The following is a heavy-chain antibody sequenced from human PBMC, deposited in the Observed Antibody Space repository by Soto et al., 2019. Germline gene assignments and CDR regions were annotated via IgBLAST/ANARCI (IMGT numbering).Heavy chain of an antibody. D-gene: IGHD2-15*01. CDR2: IIPIFGTA. Sequence: GASVKVSCKASGGTFSSYAISWVRQAPGQGLEWMGGIIPIFGTANYAQKFQGRVTITADESTSTAYMELSSLRSEDTAVYYCARDKIVVVAATRYYYYGMDVWGQGTTVTVSS. CDR3: ARDKIVVVAATRYYYYGMDV. J-gene: IGHJ6*02. CDR1: GGTFSSYA. V-gene: IGHV1-69*13.